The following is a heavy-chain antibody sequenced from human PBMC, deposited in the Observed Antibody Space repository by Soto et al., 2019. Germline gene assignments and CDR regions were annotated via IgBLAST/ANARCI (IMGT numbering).Heavy chain of an antibody. Sequence: ESLKISCKGSGYSFTSYCISWVRQVPGKGLEWMGRIDARGSYTNFSPSFKGQVTISADKFINTAYLQMSSLKASDTAMYYFTRLFYYDSSGYFDYWGQGTLVTVSS. V-gene: IGHV5-10-1*04. D-gene: IGHD3-22*01. CDR1: GYSFTSYC. CDR3: TRLFYYDSSGYFDY. CDR2: IDARGSYT. J-gene: IGHJ4*02.